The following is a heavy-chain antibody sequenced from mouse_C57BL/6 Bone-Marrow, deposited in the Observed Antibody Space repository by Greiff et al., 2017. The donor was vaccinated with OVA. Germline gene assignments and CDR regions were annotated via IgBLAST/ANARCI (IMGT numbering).Heavy chain of an antibody. CDR2: ISNGGGST. D-gene: IGHD1-1*01. CDR3: ARRGYGSSYDY. CDR1: GFTFSDYY. J-gene: IGHJ2*01. V-gene: IGHV5-12*01. Sequence: EVQVVESGGGLVQPGGSLKLSCAASGFTFSDYYMYWVRQTPEKRLEWVANISNGGGSTYYPDTVKGRFTISRDNAKNTLYLQMSRLKSEDTAMYYCARRGYGSSYDYWGQGTTLTVSS.